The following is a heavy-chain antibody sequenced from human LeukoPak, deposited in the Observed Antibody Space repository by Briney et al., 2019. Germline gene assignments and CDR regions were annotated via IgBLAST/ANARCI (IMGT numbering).Heavy chain of an antibody. D-gene: IGHD3-9*01. Sequence: GGSLRLSCAASGFTFSSYGMHWVRQAPGKGLEWVAVIWYDGSNKYYADSVKGRFTISRDNSKNTLYLLMNSLRAEDTAVYYCARGSYDILTGYYAVFDYWGQGTLVTVSS. V-gene: IGHV3-33*01. J-gene: IGHJ4*02. CDR2: IWYDGSNK. CDR1: GFTFSSYG. CDR3: ARGSYDILTGYYAVFDY.